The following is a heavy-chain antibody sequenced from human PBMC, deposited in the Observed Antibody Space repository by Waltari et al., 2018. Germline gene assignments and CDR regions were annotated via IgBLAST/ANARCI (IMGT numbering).Heavy chain of an antibody. CDR2: LRNTGAT. J-gene: IGHJ4*02. CDR3: ARLPTRYYDSLGWGFFDY. Sequence: VQLQESGPGLVKPSETLSLTCTVSGDFPSDDHWTWIRQAPGKGLEWIAYLRNTGATKCTPSLESRVTISAVTSKKQFSLRLTSVTAADTAVYYCARLPTRYYDSLGWGFFDYGGQGILVTVSS. CDR1: GDFPSDDH. V-gene: IGHV4-59*08. D-gene: IGHD3-22*01.